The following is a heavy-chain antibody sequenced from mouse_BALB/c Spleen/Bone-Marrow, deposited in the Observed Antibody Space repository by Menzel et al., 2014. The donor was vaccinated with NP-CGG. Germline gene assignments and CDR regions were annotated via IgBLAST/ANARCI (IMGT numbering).Heavy chain of an antibody. V-gene: IGHV14-4*02. CDR3: NGGYYEAWFAY. Sequence: EVQVVESGAELVRSGASVKLSCTASGFNIKDYYMHWVKQRPEQGQEWIGWIDPENGDTEYAPKFQGKATMTADTSSNTAYLQLSSLTSEDTAVYYCNGGYYEAWFAYWGQRTLVTVSA. D-gene: IGHD2-3*01. CDR2: IDPENGDT. J-gene: IGHJ3*01. CDR1: GFNIKDYY.